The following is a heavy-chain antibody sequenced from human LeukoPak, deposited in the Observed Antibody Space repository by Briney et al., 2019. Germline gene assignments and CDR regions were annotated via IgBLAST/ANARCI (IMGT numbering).Heavy chain of an antibody. CDR2: INPSDGSI. J-gene: IGHJ4*02. Sequence: ASVKASSKASGHTFTTGTLHWVRQAPGHGLGGRGIINPSDGSISYAQKFQGRVTMTRDTSKSTVYMELSSLRSEDTAVYFCARGFRGSGWYPFDDWGRGTLVTVSS. D-gene: IGHD6-19*01. CDR3: ARGFRGSGWYPFDD. CDR1: GHTFTTGT. V-gene: IGHV1-46*01.